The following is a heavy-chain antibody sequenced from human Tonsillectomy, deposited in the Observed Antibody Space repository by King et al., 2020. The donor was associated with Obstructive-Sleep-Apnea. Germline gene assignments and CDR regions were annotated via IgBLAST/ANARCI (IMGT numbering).Heavy chain of an antibody. Sequence: VQLVESGGGVVQPGRSLRLSCAASGFTFSSYAMHWVRQAPGKGLEWVAVISYDGSNKYYADSVKGRFTISRDNSKNTLYLQMNSLRAEETAVYYCARSPVEEVDWFDPWGQGTLVTVSS. CDR1: GFTFSSYA. CDR3: ARSPVEEVDWFDP. V-gene: IGHV3-30*04. CDR2: ISYDGSNK. J-gene: IGHJ5*02. D-gene: IGHD5-24*01.